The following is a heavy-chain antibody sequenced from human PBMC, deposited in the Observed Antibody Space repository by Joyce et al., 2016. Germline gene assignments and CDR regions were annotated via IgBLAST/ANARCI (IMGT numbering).Heavy chain of an antibody. J-gene: IGHJ6*02. CDR2: VKQDGSEK. Sequence: EAQLVESGGGLAQPGGSLRLSCTASGFMFSSYWMSWVRQAPGKGLEWVAHVKQDGSEKDYVDAVRGRFTISRDNAKNSLRLQRSSIRVEDTAVYYCARWARIDPFLDYYYGVDVWGQGTTVTVSS. CDR1: GFMFSSYW. D-gene: IGHD2/OR15-2a*01. CDR3: ARWARIDPFLDYYYGVDV. V-gene: IGHV3-7*01.